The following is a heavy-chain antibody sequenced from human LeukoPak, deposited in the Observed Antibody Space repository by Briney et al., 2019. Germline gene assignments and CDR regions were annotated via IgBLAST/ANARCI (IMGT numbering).Heavy chain of an antibody. D-gene: IGHD1-26*01. V-gene: IGHV3-23*01. CDR2: ISGSGGST. Sequence: GGSLRLSCAASGFTFSSYAMSWVRQAPGKGLEWVSGISGSGGSTYYADSVEGGFTISRDNSKNTLYLQMNSLRAEDTAVYYCAKVGATSVDYFDYWGQGTLVTVSS. CDR1: GFTFSSYA. CDR3: AKVGATSVDYFDY. J-gene: IGHJ4*02.